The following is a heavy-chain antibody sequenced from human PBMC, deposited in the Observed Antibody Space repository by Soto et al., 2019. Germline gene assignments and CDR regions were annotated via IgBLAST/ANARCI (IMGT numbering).Heavy chain of an antibody. D-gene: IGHD1-1*01. V-gene: IGHV6-1*01. J-gene: IGHJ6*02. CDR3: ARGSWDDVTCHYCMDV. Sequence: SQTLSLTCDISGDSVSSNSAAWNWIRQTPSRGLEWLGRTYYRSKWYINYAVSVKSRITVNPDTSKNQFSLQLNSVTPEDTAVYYCARGSWDDVTCHYCMDVSGQGTTVTVSS. CDR2: TYYRSKWYI. CDR1: GDSVSSNSAA.